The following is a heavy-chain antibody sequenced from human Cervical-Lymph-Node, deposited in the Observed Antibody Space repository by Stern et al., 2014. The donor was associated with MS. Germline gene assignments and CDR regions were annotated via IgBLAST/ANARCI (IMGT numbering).Heavy chain of an antibody. J-gene: IGHJ4*02. V-gene: IGHV3-53*01. Sequence: VQLVQSGGGVIQPGGSLRLSCTASGFTVSRDYMTWVRQAPGPGLAWVALITNVESTFYTDSVKGRFTISRDDSKNTVYLHMTSLRAEDTAMYYCARDTSSPERSDWWGQGTLVTVSS. CDR3: ARDTSSPERSDW. CDR1: GFTVSRDY. D-gene: IGHD1-1*01. CDR2: ITNVEST.